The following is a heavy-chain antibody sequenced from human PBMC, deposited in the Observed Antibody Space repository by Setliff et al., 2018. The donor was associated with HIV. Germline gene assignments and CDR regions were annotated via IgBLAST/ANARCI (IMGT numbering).Heavy chain of an antibody. D-gene: IGHD4-4*01. J-gene: IGHJ4*02. Sequence: GSLRLSCAASGLTVSTYYMSWVRQAPGKGLEWVSVISGSGGSTFYAGSVKGRFTISRDNSKNTLYLQMNSLRTEDTAVYYCAKEGSNWYPPNYFDYWGQGTLVTVSS. CDR3: AKEGSNWYPPNYFDY. CDR2: ISGSGGST. CDR1: GLTVSTYY. V-gene: IGHV3-23*01.